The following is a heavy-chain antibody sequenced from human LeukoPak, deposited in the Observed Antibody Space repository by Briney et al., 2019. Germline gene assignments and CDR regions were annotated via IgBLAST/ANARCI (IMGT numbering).Heavy chain of an antibody. CDR1: GGSISSYY. CDR3: ASERVRGVISPYYYGMDV. J-gene: IGHJ6*01. Sequence: SETLSLTCTVSGGSISSYYWSWIRQPPGKGLEWIGYIYYSGSTNYNPSLKSRVTISVDTSKNQFSLKLSSVTAADTAVYYCASERVRGVISPYYYGMDVWGQGTTVTVSS. D-gene: IGHD3-10*01. V-gene: IGHV4-59*08. CDR2: IYYSGST.